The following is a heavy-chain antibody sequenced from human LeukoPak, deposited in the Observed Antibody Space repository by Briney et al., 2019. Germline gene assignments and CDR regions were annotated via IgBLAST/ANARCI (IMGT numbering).Heavy chain of an antibody. Sequence: GSLRLSCAASGFTFSSYAMSWVRQAPGKGLEWVSAISGSGGSTYYADSVKGRFTISRDNSKNTLYLQMNSLRAEDTAVYYCAKEVVYDSSGYSFYFDYWGQGTLVTVSS. CDR3: AKEVVYDSSGYSFYFDY. J-gene: IGHJ4*02. D-gene: IGHD3-22*01. CDR2: ISGSGGST. CDR1: GFTFSSYA. V-gene: IGHV3-23*01.